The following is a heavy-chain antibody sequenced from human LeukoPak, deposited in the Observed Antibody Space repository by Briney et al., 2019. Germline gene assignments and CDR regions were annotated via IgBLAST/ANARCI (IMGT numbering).Heavy chain of an antibody. D-gene: IGHD2-2*01. CDR1: GGSISSGGYY. CDR3: ARELVVVPAENWFDP. V-gene: IGHV4-31*03. J-gene: IGHJ5*02. Sequence: SETLSLTCTVPGGSISSGGYYWSWIRQHPGKGLEWIGYIYYSGSTYYNPSLKSRVTISVDTSKNQFSLKLSSVTAADTAVYYCARELVVVPAENWFDPWGQGTLVTVSS. CDR2: IYYSGST.